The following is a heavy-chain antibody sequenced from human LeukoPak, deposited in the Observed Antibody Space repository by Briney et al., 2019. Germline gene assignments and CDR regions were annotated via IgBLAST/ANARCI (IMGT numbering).Heavy chain of an antibody. CDR1: GFTCDDYI. CDR3: AKAISPYAGNSDAFDI. V-gene: IGHV3-43*01. CDR2: ISWDGGST. J-gene: IGHJ3*02. Sequence: GGSLRFSGAASGFTCDDYIMHWVRKAPGKGLEWVSLISWDGGSTYYADSVKGRFTISRDNSENSLYLQMNSLRTEDTAFYYCAKAISPYAGNSDAFDIWGQGTMVTVSS. D-gene: IGHD4-23*01.